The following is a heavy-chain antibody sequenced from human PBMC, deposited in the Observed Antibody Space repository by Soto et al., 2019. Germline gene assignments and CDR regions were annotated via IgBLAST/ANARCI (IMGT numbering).Heavy chain of an antibody. CDR1: GYTFTSYG. J-gene: IGHJ6*02. V-gene: IGHV1-18*01. Sequence: GASVKVSCKASGYTFTSYGISWVRQAPGQGLEWMGWISAYNGNTNYAQKLQGRVTMTTDTSTSTAYMELRSLRSDDTAVYYCARGPRGPVLRYFDWSSSLAWGYYYGMDVWGQGTTVTVSS. CDR2: ISAYNGNT. CDR3: ARGPRGPVLRYFDWSSSLAWGYYYGMDV. D-gene: IGHD3-9*01.